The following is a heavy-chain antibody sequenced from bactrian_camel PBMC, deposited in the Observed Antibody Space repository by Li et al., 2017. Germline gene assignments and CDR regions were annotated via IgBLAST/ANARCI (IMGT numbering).Heavy chain of an antibody. CDR1: GTIYSTQC. D-gene: IGHD1*01. Sequence: HVQLVESGGGSVQAGGSLRLSCVSSGTIYSTQCMGWFRQAGKEREGVATIDSDGTATYGDSVKGRFTISQDANKNTLYLQMDTLKPEDTAMYYCAAEAREDWNCRLGRTLGANFWGQGTQVTVS. CDR2: IDSDGTA. V-gene: IGHV3S53*01. CDR3: AAEAREDWNCRLGRTLGANF. J-gene: IGHJ4*01.